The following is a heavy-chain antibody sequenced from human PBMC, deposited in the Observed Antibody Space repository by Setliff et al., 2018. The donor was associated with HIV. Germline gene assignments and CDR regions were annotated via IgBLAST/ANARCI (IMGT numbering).Heavy chain of an antibody. J-gene: IGHJ4*02. CDR2: ISAYNGNT. Sequence: GASVKVSCKASGYTFTSYGISWVRQAPGQGLEWMGWISAYNGNTNYAQKLQGRVTMTTDTSTSTAYMELRSLRSDDTAVYYCARDGLWVGDPVGVDYWGQGTLVTVSS. D-gene: IGHD3-10*01. CDR3: ARDGLWVGDPVGVDY. CDR1: GYTFTSYG. V-gene: IGHV1-18*01.